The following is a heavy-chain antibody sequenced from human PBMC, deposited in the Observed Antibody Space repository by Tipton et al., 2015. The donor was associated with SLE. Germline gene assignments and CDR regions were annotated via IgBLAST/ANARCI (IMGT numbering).Heavy chain of an antibody. CDR3: ARGSAGVYAWFDP. CDR1: GFTFGDYA. Sequence: QLVQSGGGLVQPGGSLRLSCAASGFTFGDYAMHWVRQAPGKGLEWVSGIRWNSGDIGYADSVKGRFTITRDNAKNSLELKSLTTVDTAVYYCARGSAGVYAWFDPWGHGPLVTVSS. J-gene: IGHJ5*02. D-gene: IGHD5/OR15-5a*01. V-gene: IGHV3-9*01. CDR2: IRWNSGDI.